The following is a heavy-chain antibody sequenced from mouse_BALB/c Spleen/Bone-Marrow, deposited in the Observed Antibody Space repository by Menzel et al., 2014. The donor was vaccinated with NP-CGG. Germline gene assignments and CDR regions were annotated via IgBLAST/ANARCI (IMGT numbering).Heavy chain of an antibody. Sequence: EVKLVESGGGLVQPGGSLKLSCAASGFTFSSYTMSWVRLTPEKRLEWVAYISNGGGNTYYADPVKGRFTISRDNAKNTLYLQMRSLKSEDTALYYCARRDGTYYFDYWGQGTTLTVSS. J-gene: IGHJ2*01. V-gene: IGHV5-12-2*01. CDR1: GFTFSSYT. CDR2: ISNGGGNT. D-gene: IGHD4-1*01. CDR3: ARRDGTYYFDY.